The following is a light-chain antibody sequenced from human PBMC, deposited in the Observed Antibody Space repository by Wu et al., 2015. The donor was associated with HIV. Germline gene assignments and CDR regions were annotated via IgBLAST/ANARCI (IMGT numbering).Light chain of an antibody. CDR2: AAS. V-gene: IGKV1-8*01. CDR1: QGISSY. Sequence: IRITQSPSSLSASTGDRVTITCRASQGISSYLAWYQQKPGKAPKLPIYAASTLQSGVPSRFSGSGSGTDFTLTISCLQSEDFATYYCQQYYSYLTFGGGTKVEIK. J-gene: IGKJ4*01. CDR3: QQYYSYLT.